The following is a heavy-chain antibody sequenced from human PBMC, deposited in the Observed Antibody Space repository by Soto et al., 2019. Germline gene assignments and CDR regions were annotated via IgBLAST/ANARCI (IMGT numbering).Heavy chain of an antibody. V-gene: IGHV1-69*13. Sequence: ASVKVSCKASGGTFSSYAISWVRQAPGQGLEWMGGIIPIFGTANYAQKFQGRVTITADESTSTAYMELSSLRSEDTAVYYCARDASGYSYGSGIAAAGYFDYWGQGTLVTVSS. CDR3: ARDASGYSYGSGIAAAGYFDY. D-gene: IGHD5-18*01. CDR1: GGTFSSYA. CDR2: IIPIFGTA. J-gene: IGHJ4*02.